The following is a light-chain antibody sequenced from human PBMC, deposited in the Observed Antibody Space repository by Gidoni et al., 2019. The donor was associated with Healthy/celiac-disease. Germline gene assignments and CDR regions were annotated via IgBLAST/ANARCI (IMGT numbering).Light chain of an antibody. V-gene: IGLV2-14*01. CDR3: SSYTSSSTQV. Sequence: QSARTQPASVSGSPGQAITISCTGNSSDVGGYNYVSWYQQHPVKAPKLMIYEVSNRPSGVSNRFSGSKSGNTASLTISGLQAEDEADYYCSSYTSSSTQVFGGGTKLTVL. CDR1: SSDVGGYNY. CDR2: EVS. J-gene: IGLJ2*01.